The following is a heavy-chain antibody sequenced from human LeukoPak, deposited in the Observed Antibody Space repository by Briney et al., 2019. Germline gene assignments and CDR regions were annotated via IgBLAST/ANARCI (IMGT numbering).Heavy chain of an antibody. J-gene: IGHJ5*02. Sequence: GGSLRLSCAASGFTFSSYSMNWVRQAPGKGLEWVSCISSSSSTIYYADSVKGRFTISRDNAKNSLYLQMNSLRAEDTAVYYCASLTPIVVVVAATRTSFDPWGQGTLVTVSS. CDR3: ASLTPIVVVVAATRTSFDP. CDR2: ISSSSSTI. CDR1: GFTFSSYS. V-gene: IGHV3-48*01. D-gene: IGHD2-15*01.